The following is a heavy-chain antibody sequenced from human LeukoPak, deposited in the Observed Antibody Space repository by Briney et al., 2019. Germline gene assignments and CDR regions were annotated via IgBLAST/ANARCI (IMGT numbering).Heavy chain of an antibody. CDR2: IYYSGST. D-gene: IGHD3-16*02. CDR3: ARDENGYVWGSFRA. V-gene: IGHV4-39*07. Sequence: SETLSLTCTVSGGSISSSSYYWGWLRQPPGKGLEWIGNIYYSGSTYYNPSLESRVTMSLDTSKNQFSLKLSSVTAADTAVYYCARDENGYVWGSFRAWGQGTLVTVSS. J-gene: IGHJ5*02. CDR1: GGSISSSSYY.